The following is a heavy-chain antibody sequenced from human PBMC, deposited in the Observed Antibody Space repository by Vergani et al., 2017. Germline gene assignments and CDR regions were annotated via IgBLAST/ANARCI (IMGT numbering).Heavy chain of an antibody. CDR1: GFTFDDYA. D-gene: IGHD1-14*01. CDR2: INWNSDSI. V-gene: IGHV3-9*01. CDR3: ARDGRIDAEGTELDY. Sequence: EVQLVESGGGLVKPGGSLRLSCAASGFTFDDYAMHWARQAPGKGLEWVSGINWNSDSIAYADSVKGRFTISRDNAKNMMYLQLNSLRDEDTAVYYCARDGRIDAEGTELDYWGQGTLVTVSS. J-gene: IGHJ4*02.